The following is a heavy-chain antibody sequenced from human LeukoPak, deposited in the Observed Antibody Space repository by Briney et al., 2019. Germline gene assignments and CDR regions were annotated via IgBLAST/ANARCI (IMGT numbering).Heavy chain of an antibody. CDR3: ARQSFIAARRDY. D-gene: IGHD6-6*01. J-gene: IGHJ4*02. Sequence: SETLSLTCSVSGGSISSSSYYWGWIRQPPGKGLEWIGSIYYSGSTYYNPSLKSRVTISVDTSKNQFPLKLSSVTAADTAVYYCARQSFIAARRDYWGQGTLVTVSS. CDR2: IYYSGST. V-gene: IGHV4-39*01. CDR1: GGSISSSSYY.